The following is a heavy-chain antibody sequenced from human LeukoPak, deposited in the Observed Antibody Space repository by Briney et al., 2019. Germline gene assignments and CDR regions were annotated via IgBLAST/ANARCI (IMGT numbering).Heavy chain of an antibody. V-gene: IGHV4-59*08. CDR3: ARHELGTHYYDDSGSLEH. D-gene: IGHD3-22*01. CDR1: GGPVSNYF. Sequence: SETLSLTCTVSGGPVSNYFWSWIRQPPGKGLEWIGFFFASDTAKYNPSLNNRVTISADTSRDQLSLRLTSVTAADTAVYYCARHELGTHYYDDSGSLEHWGQGILVTVSS. CDR2: FFASDTA. J-gene: IGHJ4*02.